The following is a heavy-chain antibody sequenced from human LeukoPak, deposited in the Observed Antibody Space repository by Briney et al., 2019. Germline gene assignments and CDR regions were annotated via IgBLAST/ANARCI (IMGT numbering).Heavy chain of an antibody. CDR2: IRYDGSNK. D-gene: IGHD6-13*01. J-gene: IGHJ6*01. CDR1: GFTFSSYG. Sequence: HPGGSLRLSCAASGFTFSSYGMHWVRQAPGKGLEWVAVIRYDGSNKYYADSVKGRFTISRDNSKNTLYLQMNSLRAEDTAVYYCAREPTAGGYYYYYGMDVWGEGATVTVSP. V-gene: IGHV3-33*01. CDR3: AREPTAGGYYYYYGMDV.